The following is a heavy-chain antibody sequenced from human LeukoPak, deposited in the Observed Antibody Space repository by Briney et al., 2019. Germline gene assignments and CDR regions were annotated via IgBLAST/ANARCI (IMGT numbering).Heavy chain of an antibody. J-gene: IGHJ6*02. Sequence: SETLSLTCAVYGGSFSGYYWSWIRQPPGKGLEWIGEINHSGSTNYNPSLKSRVTISVDTSKNQFSLKLSSVTAADTAVYYCARVRSSYYYCYGMDVWGQGTTVTVSS. CDR3: ARVRSSYYYCYGMDV. V-gene: IGHV4-34*01. CDR2: INHSGST. CDR1: GGSFSGYY.